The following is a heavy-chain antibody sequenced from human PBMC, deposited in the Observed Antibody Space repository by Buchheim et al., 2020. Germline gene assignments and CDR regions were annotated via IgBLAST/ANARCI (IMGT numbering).Heavy chain of an antibody. J-gene: IGHJ6*02. Sequence: EVQLLESGGGLVQPGGSLRLSCAASGFTFSSYAMSWVRQAPGKGLEWVSAISCSGGSTYYADSVKGRFTISRDNSKNTLYLQMNSLRAEDTAVYYCAKREMMDVWTGGGYYYYGMDVWGQGTT. V-gene: IGHV3-23*01. CDR2: ISCSGGST. CDR3: AKREMMDVWTGGGYYYYGMDV. D-gene: IGHD3/OR15-3a*01. CDR1: GFTFSSYA.